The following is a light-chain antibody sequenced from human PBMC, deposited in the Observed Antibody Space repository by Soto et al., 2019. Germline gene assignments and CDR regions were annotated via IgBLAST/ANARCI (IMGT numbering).Light chain of an antibody. J-gene: IGKJ1*01. CDR3: LQDHDDSWT. V-gene: IGKV1-5*01. Sequence: DIQVTQSPATLSAFVGDRVTISCRARQSIGTWLAWYQQKPGTAPKLLIYHASTLESGVPSRFRGSRSGTEFTLTVSSLQPEDFATYYCLQDHDDSWTFGQGTKVDIK. CDR2: HAS. CDR1: QSIGTW.